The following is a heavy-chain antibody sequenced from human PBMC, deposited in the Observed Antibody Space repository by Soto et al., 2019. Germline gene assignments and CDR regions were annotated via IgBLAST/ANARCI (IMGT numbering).Heavy chain of an antibody. D-gene: IGHD3-22*01. J-gene: IGHJ3*02. CDR1: GFNFDDYA. CDR3: AKDLGRYYDSSGRDAFDI. Sequence: DVQLVESGGARVQPGRSLRLSCAASGFNFDDYAMQWVRQAPGKGLEWVSGISSNSVNIGYADSVKGRFTIFRDNAKSSLYLQMNSLRAEDTALYYCAKDLGRYYDSSGRDAFDIWGQGTMVTVSS. V-gene: IGHV3-9*01. CDR2: ISSNSVNI.